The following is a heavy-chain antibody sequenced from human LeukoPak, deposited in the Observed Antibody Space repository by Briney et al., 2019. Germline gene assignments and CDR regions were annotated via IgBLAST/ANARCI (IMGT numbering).Heavy chain of an antibody. CDR3: ARDLYSSSSENYYYYYMDV. J-gene: IGHJ6*03. V-gene: IGHV1-69*01. CDR1: GGTFSSYA. CDR2: IIPIFGTA. D-gene: IGHD6-6*01. Sequence: ASVKVSCKASGGTFSSYAISWVRQAPGQGLEWMGGIIPIFGTANYAQKFQGRVTITADESTSTAYMELSSLRSEDTAVYYCARDLYSSSSENYYYYYMDVWGKGTTVTVSS.